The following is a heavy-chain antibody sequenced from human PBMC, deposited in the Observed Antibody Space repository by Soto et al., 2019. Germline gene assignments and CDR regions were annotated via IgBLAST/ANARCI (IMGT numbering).Heavy chain of an antibody. J-gene: IGHJ4*02. CDR2: IKEDGSEK. CDR1: EFTFNRYW. Sequence: EVHLVASGGGLVQPGGSLRLSCVASEFTFNRYWMTWVRQAPGKGLEWVANIKEDGSEKEYVDSVKGRFIISRDNAKNSLCLQMNSLRAEDTAVYYCARSSSWNGHFDYWGQGTLVTVSS. V-gene: IGHV3-7*04. CDR3: ARSSSWNGHFDY. D-gene: IGHD1-1*01.